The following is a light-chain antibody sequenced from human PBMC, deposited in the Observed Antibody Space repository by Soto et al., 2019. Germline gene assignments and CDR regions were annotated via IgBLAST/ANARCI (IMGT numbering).Light chain of an antibody. Sequence: DIQMTQSPSSLSASIGDRVTITCRASQSISRYLNWYQQEPGKAPKLLIYGASTLQRGVPSRFSGSGSGTDFTLTISSLQPEDFATYYCQQGYSISWTFGQGTKVDIK. CDR2: GAS. CDR3: QQGYSISWT. CDR1: QSISRY. J-gene: IGKJ1*01. V-gene: IGKV1-39*01.